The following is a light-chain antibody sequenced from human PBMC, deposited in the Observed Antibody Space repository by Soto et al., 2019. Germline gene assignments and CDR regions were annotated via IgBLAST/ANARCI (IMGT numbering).Light chain of an antibody. Sequence: NVLTQSPGTLSLSPGERATLSCRASQSVSSYLAWYQQKPGQAPRLLIYDASNRATGIPARFSGSGSGTDFTLTISSLEPEDFAVYYCQQRSNWPRTFGQGTKVDIK. CDR3: QQRSNWPRT. J-gene: IGKJ1*01. CDR2: DAS. V-gene: IGKV3-11*01. CDR1: QSVSSY.